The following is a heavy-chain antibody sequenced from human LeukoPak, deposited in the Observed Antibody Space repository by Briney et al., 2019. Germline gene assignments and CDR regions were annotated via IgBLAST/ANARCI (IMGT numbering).Heavy chain of an antibody. J-gene: IGHJ3*02. CDR3: ARDRDYYDRSGYYHDAFDI. CDR1: GFIFGSYT. V-gene: IGHV3-21*01. CDR2: ISSSSSYI. D-gene: IGHD3-22*01. Sequence: PGGSLRLSCAASGFIFGSYTMNWVRQAPGKGLEWVSFISSSSSYIYYADSVKGRFTISRDNAKDSLYLQMNSLRAEDTAVYYCARDRDYYDRSGYYHDAFDIWGQGTMVTVSS.